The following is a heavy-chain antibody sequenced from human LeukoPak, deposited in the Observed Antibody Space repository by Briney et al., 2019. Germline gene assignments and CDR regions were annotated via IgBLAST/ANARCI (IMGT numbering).Heavy chain of an antibody. V-gene: IGHV3-15*01. CDR2: IKSKTDGGTT. J-gene: IGHJ4*02. D-gene: IGHD4-23*01. CDR1: GFTFSNAW. Sequence: GGSLRLSCAASGFTFSNAWMSWVRQAPGKGLEWVGRIKSKTDGGTTDYAAPVKGRFTISRDDSKNTLYLQMNSLKTEDTAVYYCTTETIYLTTTVVTYYWGQGTLVTVSS. CDR3: TTETIYLTTTVVTYY.